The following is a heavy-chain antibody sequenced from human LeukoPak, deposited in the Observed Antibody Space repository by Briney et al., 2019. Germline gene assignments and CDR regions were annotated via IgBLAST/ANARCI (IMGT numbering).Heavy chain of an antibody. V-gene: IGHV4-34*01. Sequence: SETLSLTCAVYGGSFSGYYWSWIRQPPGKGLEWIGGINHSGSTNYNPSLKSRVTISVDTSKNQFSLKLSSVTAADTAVYYCASFHWYFDLWGCGTLVTVSS. CDR3: ASFHWYFDL. CDR1: GGSFSGYY. CDR2: INHSGST. J-gene: IGHJ2*01.